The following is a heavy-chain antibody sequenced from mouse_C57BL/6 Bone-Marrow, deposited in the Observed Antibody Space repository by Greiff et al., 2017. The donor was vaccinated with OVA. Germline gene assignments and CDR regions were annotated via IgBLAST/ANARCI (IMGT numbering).Heavy chain of an antibody. CDR1: GYTFTNYW. CDR3: AREGGPWYFDV. V-gene: IGHV1-63*01. Sequence: QVQLQQPGAELVRPGTSVKMSCKASGYTFTNYWIGWAKQRPGHGLEWIGDIYPGGGCTNYNEKFKGKATLTVDTSSSTAYMQLSSLTSEDSAIYDCAREGGPWYFDVWGTGTTVTVSA. CDR2: IYPGGGCT. J-gene: IGHJ1*03.